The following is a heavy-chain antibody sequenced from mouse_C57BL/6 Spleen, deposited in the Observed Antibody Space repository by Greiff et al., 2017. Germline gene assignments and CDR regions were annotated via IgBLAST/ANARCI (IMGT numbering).Heavy chain of an antibody. D-gene: IGHD2-12*01. CDR2: ISNLAYSI. V-gene: IGHV5-15*01. Sequence: EVKLMESGGGLVQPGGSLKLSCAASGFTFSDYGMAWVRQAPRKGPEWVAVISNLAYSIYYADTVTGRFTISRENAKNTLYLEMSSLRSEDTAMYYCARGDYSYAMDYWGQGTSVTVSS. CDR3: ARGDYSYAMDY. CDR1: GFTFSDYG. J-gene: IGHJ4*01.